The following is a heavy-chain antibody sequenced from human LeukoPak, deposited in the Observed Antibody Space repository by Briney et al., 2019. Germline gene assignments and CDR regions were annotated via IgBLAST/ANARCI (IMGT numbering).Heavy chain of an antibody. J-gene: IGHJ4*02. CDR1: GFPFSSYW. V-gene: IGHV3-7*04. CDR3: TRVGYIDEGIDY. Sequence: GGSLRLSCVASGFPFSSYWMTWVRQAPGKGLEWVANIKQDGSKKSYVDSVKGRFTISRDNAKNSLYLQMNSLRAEDTAIYYCTRVGYIDEGIDYWGQGTPVTVSS. CDR2: IKQDGSKK. D-gene: IGHD5-24*01.